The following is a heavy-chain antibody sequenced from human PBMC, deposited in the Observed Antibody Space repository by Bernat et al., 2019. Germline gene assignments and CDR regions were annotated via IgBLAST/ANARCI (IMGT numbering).Heavy chain of an antibody. J-gene: IGHJ4*02. D-gene: IGHD2-15*01. CDR3: ARDVLGGSCYY. CDR1: GFTFSSYA. Sequence: QVQLVESGGGVVQPGRSLRLSCAASGFTFSSYAMHWVRQAPGKGLEWVAVISYDGSNKYYADSVKGRFTISRDNSKNTLYLQMNSLRAEDTAVYYCARDVLGGSCYYWGQGTLVTVSS. CDR2: ISYDGSNK. V-gene: IGHV3-30*01.